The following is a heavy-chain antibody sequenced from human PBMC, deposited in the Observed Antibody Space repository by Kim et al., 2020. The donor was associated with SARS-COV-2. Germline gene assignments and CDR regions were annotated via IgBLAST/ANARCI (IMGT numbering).Heavy chain of an antibody. V-gene: IGHV4-59*01. CDR1: GGSISSYY. D-gene: IGHD1-26*01. CDR3: ARVYSGSYYSYYYYMDV. Sequence: SETLSLTCTVSGGSISSYYWSWIRQPPGKGLEWIGYIYYSGSTNYNPSLKSRVTISVDTSKNQFSLKLSSVTAADTAVYYCARVYSGSYYSYYYYMDVWGKGTTVTVSS. CDR2: IYYSGST. J-gene: IGHJ6*03.